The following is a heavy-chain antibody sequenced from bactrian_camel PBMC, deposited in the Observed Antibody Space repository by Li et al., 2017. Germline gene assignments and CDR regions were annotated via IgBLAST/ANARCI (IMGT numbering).Heavy chain of an antibody. J-gene: IGHJ4*01. V-gene: IGHV3S20*01. CDR3: ATDALHGLGSPSN. Sequence: HVQLVESGGGLVQPGGSLRLSCAASGFTFSTTYMSWVRQAPAKGMEWEWVSSITAGGDKTAYTDSVKGRFTHSRDNAKNTMYLQMNNLKSEDTALYYCATDALHGLGSPSNWGQGTQVTVS. CDR1: GFTFSTTY. D-gene: IGHD5*01. CDR2: ITAGGDKT.